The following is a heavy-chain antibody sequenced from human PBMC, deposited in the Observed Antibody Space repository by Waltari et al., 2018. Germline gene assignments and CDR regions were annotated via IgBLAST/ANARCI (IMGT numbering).Heavy chain of an antibody. J-gene: IGHJ3*02. V-gene: IGHV4-4*07. Sequence: QVQLQESGPGLVKPSETLSLTCPVSGGSISSYYWSWIRPPAGKGLEWIGRIYTSGSTNYNPSLKSRVTMSVDTSKNQFSLKLSSVTAADTAVYYCAGDRAIAAVDAFDIWGQGTMVTVSS. D-gene: IGHD6-13*01. CDR2: IYTSGST. CDR1: GGSISSYY. CDR3: AGDRAIAAVDAFDI.